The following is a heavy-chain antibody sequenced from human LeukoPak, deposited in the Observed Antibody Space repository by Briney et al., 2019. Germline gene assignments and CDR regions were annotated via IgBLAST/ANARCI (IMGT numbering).Heavy chain of an antibody. CDR1: GGSISNYF. CDR3: ARGLYWLRRGFDP. V-gene: IGHV4-59*01. D-gene: IGHD5-12*01. J-gene: IGHJ5*02. CDR2: IYYSGNT. Sequence: SETLSLTCTVSGGSISNYFWSWIRQAPGKGLEYIGFIYYSGNTNYNPSFKSRVTISVDTSKKQFSLKLSSVTAADTAVYYCARGLYWLRRGFDPWGQGTLVTVSS.